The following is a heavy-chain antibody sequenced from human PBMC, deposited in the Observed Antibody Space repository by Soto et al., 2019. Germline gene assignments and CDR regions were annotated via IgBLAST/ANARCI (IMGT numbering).Heavy chain of an antibody. CDR2: VSSSGST. J-gene: IGHJ3*02. CDR1: GGSISGDH. Sequence: LSLTCTVSGGSISGDHWNWIRQPPGKGLEWIAYVSSSGSTKYNPSLKSRVTISIDTTKNQFSLRLSSVTAADTAVYYCASGFYDSRGYSEAFDIWGQGTKVTVSS. CDR3: ASGFYDSRGYSEAFDI. D-gene: IGHD3-22*01. V-gene: IGHV4-59*01.